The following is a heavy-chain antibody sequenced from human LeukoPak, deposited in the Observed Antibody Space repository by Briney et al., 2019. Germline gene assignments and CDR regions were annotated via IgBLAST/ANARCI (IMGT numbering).Heavy chain of an antibody. CDR2: INHSGST. D-gene: IGHD2-2*01. CDR1: GGSFSGYY. V-gene: IGHV4-34*01. CDR3: ARVNVPHDAFDI. J-gene: IGHJ3*02. Sequence: PSETLSLTCAVYGGSFSGYYWSWIRQPPGKGLERIGEINHSGSTNYNPSLKSRVTISVDTSKNQFSLKLSSVTAADTAVYYCARVNVPHDAFDIWGQGTMVTVSS.